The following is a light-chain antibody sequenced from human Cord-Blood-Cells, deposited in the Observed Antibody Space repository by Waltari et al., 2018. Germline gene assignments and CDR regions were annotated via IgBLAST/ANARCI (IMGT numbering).Light chain of an antibody. V-gene: IGLV2-23*03. CDR1: SSDVGSYNL. J-gene: IGLJ2*01. CDR2: EGS. CDR3: CSYAGSSTFVV. Sequence: QSALTQPASVSGSPGQSITISCTGTSSDVGSYNLVSWYQQHPGKAPKLMIYEGSKRPSGVSNLFSGSKSGNTASLTISGLQAEDGADYYCCSYAGSSTFVVFGGGTKLTVL.